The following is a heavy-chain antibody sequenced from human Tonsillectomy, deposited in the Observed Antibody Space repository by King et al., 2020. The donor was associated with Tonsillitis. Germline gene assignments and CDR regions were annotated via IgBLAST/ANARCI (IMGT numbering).Heavy chain of an antibody. Sequence: VQLQESGPGLVKPSETLSLTCTVSGGSISTYYWSWIRQPPGRGLEWIGYVFYSGSTHYSPSLKSRVTMSVDTSKNQLSLKLNSVTAADTAVYYCARAHRREGLYGMDVWGPGTSVTVSS. V-gene: IGHV4-59*01. J-gene: IGHJ6*02. CDR2: VFYSGST. D-gene: IGHD3/OR15-3a*01. CDR3: ARAHRREGLYGMDV. CDR1: GGSISTYY.